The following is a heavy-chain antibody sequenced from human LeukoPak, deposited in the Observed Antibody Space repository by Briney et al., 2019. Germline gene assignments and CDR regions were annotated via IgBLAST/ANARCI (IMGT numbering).Heavy chain of an antibody. V-gene: IGHV3-7*01. CDR1: GFTFSRNW. CDR3: AIADDSGEQYVYYYYYMDV. Sequence: GGSLRLSCAASGFTFSRNWMNWVRQAPGEGLEWVANIKQDGSEKYYVDSVKGRFTISRDNAKNSLYLQMNSLRAEDTAVYYCAIADDSGEQYVYYYYYMDVWGKGTTVTVSS. CDR2: IKQDGSEK. J-gene: IGHJ6*03. D-gene: IGHD3-10*01.